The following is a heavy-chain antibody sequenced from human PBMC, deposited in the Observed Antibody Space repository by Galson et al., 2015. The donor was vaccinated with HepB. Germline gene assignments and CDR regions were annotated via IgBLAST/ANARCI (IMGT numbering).Heavy chain of an antibody. Sequence: LTLTCTVSGGSISSYYWSWIRQPPGKGLEWIGYIYDNGNTNYNPSLKSRVTISLDMSKNQFSLKLSSVTAADAAVYYCARSYNYYFYGMDVWGQGTTVTVSS. CDR3: ARSYNYYFYGMDV. D-gene: IGHD1-26*01. J-gene: IGHJ6*02. V-gene: IGHV4-59*01. CDR1: GGSISSYY. CDR2: IYDNGNT.